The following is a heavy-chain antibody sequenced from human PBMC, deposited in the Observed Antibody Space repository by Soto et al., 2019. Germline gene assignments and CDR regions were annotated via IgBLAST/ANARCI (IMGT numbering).Heavy chain of an antibody. CDR1: GGSIGSSSYY. CDR2: IYHSGST. CDR3: AAGGGLPRYY. D-gene: IGHD5-12*01. Sequence: SETLSLTCTVSGGSIGSSSYYWGWIRQPPGKGLEWIGYIYHSGSTYYNPSLKSRVTISVDRSKNQFSLKLSSVTAADTAVYYCAAGGGLPRYYWGQGTLVTVSS. J-gene: IGHJ4*02. V-gene: IGHV4-30-2*01.